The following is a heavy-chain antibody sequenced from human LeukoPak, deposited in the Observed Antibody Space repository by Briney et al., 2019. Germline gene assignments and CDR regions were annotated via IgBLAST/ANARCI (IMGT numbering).Heavy chain of an antibody. Sequence: GGSLRPSCAASGFTFSSYSMNWVRRAPGKGLEWVSYISSSSSTIYYADSVKGRFTISRDNAKNSLYLQMNSLRAEDTAVYYCARVRGSYIDYWGQGTLVTVSS. CDR2: ISSSSSTI. V-gene: IGHV3-48*01. D-gene: IGHD1-26*01. CDR3: ARVRGSYIDY. J-gene: IGHJ4*02. CDR1: GFTFSSYS.